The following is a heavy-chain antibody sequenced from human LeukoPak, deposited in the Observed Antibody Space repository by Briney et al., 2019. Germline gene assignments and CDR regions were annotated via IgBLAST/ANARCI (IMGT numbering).Heavy chain of an antibody. CDR3: ARGLVRGVIGNI. D-gene: IGHD3-10*01. CDR1: GGTFSSYA. J-gene: IGHJ3*02. CDR2: MNPNSGNT. V-gene: IGHV1-8*02. Sequence: ASVKVSCKASGGTFSSYAISWVRQAPGQGLEWMGWMNPNSGNTGYAQKFQGRVTMTRNTSISTAYMELSSLRSEDTAVYYCARGLVRGVIGNIWGQGTMVTVSS.